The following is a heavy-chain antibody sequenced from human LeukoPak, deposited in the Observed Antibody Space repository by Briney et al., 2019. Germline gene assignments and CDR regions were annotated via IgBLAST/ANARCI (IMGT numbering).Heavy chain of an antibody. V-gene: IGHV1-18*01. CDR3: ARRLGYYDSSGYYFNWFDP. CDR1: GYTFTSYG. D-gene: IGHD3-22*01. CDR2: ISAYNGNT. J-gene: IGHJ5*02. Sequence: SVKVSCTASGYTFTSYGISWVRQAPGQGLEWMGWISAYNGNTNYAQKLQGRVTMTTDTSTSTAYMELRSLRSDDTAVYYCARRLGYYDSSGYYFNWFDPWGQGTLVTVSS.